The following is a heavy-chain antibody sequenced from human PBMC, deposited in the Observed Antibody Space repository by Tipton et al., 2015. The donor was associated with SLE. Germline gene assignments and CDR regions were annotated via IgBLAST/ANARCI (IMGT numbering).Heavy chain of an antibody. V-gene: IGHV4-38-2*02. CDR2: LYHSGSP. CDR3: ARVGYSSSWYVDY. D-gene: IGHD6-13*01. Sequence: TLSLTCTVSGYPIIAGFYWGWIRQPPGKGLEWIGSLYHSGSPYYNPSLKSRVTISIDTSKNDFSLRLTSVTAADTALYYCARVGYSSSWYVDYWGQGALVTVSS. CDR1: GYPIIAGFY. J-gene: IGHJ4*02.